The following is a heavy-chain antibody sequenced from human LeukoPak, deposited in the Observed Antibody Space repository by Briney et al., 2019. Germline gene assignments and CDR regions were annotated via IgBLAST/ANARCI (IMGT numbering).Heavy chain of an antibody. CDR2: ISYDGSTK. Sequence: GGSLRLSCAASGFTFSDYGMHWVRQAPGKGLEWVAVISYDGSTKYYADSVKGRFTISRDNSKNTLYLQMNSLRAEDTAVYYCARDYDYSNVDYWGQGTLITVSS. J-gene: IGHJ4*02. CDR3: ARDYDYSNVDY. CDR1: GFTFSDYG. V-gene: IGHV3-30*03. D-gene: IGHD4-11*01.